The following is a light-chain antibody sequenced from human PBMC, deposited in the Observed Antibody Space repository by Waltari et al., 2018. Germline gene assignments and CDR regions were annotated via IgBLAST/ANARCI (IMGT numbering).Light chain of an antibody. CDR2: WAS. J-gene: IGKJ1*01. V-gene: IGKV4-1*01. CDR1: QSLPITFNNKGY. Sequence: EIVLTQSPDSLAVSQGGRAHINSNSTQSLPITFNNKGYLGWYQQKPGNPPKLLLYWASTRESGVPDRFSGSGSGTDFTLTISSLQAEDVAVYYCQHYYNVPRTFGQGTSVEIK. CDR3: QHYYNVPRT.